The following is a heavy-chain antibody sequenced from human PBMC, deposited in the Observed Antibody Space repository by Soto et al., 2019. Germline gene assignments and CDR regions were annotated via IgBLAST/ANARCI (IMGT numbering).Heavy chain of an antibody. CDR3: ARDGRMGVVVPAASHDAFDI. J-gene: IGHJ3*02. Sequence: QVQLVQSGAEVKKPGASVKVSCKASGYTFTSYGISWVRQAPGQGLEWMGWISAYNGNTNYAQKIQGRVTMTTDTSTSTAYMELRSLRSDDTAVYYCARDGRMGVVVPAASHDAFDIWGQGTMVTVSS. V-gene: IGHV1-18*01. CDR2: ISAYNGNT. CDR1: GYTFTSYG. D-gene: IGHD2-2*01.